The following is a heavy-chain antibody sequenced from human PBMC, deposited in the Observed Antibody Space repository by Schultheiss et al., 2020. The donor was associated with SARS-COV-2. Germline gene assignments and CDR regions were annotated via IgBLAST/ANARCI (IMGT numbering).Heavy chain of an antibody. J-gene: IGHJ4*02. V-gene: IGHV3-23*01. CDR2: ISGSGGST. CDR1: GFTFSSYA. D-gene: IGHD3-9*01. Sequence: GGSLRLSCAASGFTFSSYAMSWVRQAPGKGLEWVSAISGSGGSTYYADSVKGRFTISRDNAKNSLYLQMNSLRDEDTAVYYCARAVGVLRYFDLDYWGQGTLVTVSS. CDR3: ARAVGVLRYFDLDY.